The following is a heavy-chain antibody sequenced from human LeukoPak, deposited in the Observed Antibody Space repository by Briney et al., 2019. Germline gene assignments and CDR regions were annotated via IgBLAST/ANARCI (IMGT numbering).Heavy chain of an antibody. V-gene: IGHV1-18*01. Sequence: AASVNVSCTASGYTFTSYGISWVRQAPGQGLEWMGWISAYNGNTNYAQKLQGRVTMTTDTSTSTAYMELRSLRSDDTAVYYCARDHITMVRGVIGAFDIWGQGTMVTVSS. CDR2: ISAYNGNT. D-gene: IGHD3-10*01. CDR3: ARDHITMVRGVIGAFDI. J-gene: IGHJ3*02. CDR1: GYTFTSYG.